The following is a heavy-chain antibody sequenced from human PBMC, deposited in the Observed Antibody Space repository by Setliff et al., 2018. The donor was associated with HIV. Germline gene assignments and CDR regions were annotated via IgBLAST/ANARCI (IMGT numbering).Heavy chain of an antibody. J-gene: IGHJ4*02. V-gene: IGHV3-11*04. CDR2: ISSSGSAI. CDR3: ARDYVDTAMGGIYFDY. CDR1: GFTFSDYY. D-gene: IGHD5-18*01. Sequence: GGSLRLSCAASGFTFSDYYMSWIRQAPGKGLEWVSYISSSGSAIYYADSVKGRITISRDNAKNSLYLQMNSLRAEDTAVYYCARDYVDTAMGGIYFDYWGQGTLVTVSS.